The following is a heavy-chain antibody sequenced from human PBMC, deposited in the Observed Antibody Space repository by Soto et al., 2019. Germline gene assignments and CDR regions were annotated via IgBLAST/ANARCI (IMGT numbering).Heavy chain of an antibody. D-gene: IGHD3-22*01. CDR2: IYYSGST. Sequence: QLQLQESGPGLVKPSETLSLTCTVSGGSISSSSYYWGWIRQPPGKGLEWIGSIYYSGSTYYNPSLKSRVTISVDTSKNQFSLKLSSVTAADTAVYYCARLDAPPFTMIGGVVSSYWGQGTLVTVSS. V-gene: IGHV4-39*01. J-gene: IGHJ4*02. CDR1: GGSISSSSYY. CDR3: ARLDAPPFTMIGGVVSSY.